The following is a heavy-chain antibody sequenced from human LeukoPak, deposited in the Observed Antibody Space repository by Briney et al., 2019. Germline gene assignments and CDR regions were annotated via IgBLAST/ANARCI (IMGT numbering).Heavy chain of an antibody. CDR1: GFTFSSYS. Sequence: GGSLRLSCAASGFTFSSYSMNWVRQAPGKGLEWVSSISSSSSYIYYADSVKGRFTISRDNAKNSLYLQMNSLRAEDTAVYYCARDLPNWYFDLWGRGTLVTVSS. CDR2: ISSSSSYI. CDR3: ARDLPNWYFDL. V-gene: IGHV3-21*01. J-gene: IGHJ2*01.